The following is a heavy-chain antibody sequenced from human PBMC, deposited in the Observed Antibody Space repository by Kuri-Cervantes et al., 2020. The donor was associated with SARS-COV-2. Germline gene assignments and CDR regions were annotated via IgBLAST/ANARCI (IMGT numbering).Heavy chain of an antibody. CDR2: IDWDDDK. V-gene: IGHV2-70*11. CDR3: ARIQATTVIADY. D-gene: IGHD4-11*01. Sequence: SGPTLVKPTQTLTLTCTFSGFSLSTSGVGVGWIRQPPGKALGWLARIDWDDDKYYNTFLQTRLSIAKDTSKNQVVLTMTNMDPVDTATYYCARIQATTVIADYWGQGTLVTVSS. CDR1: GFSLSTSGVG. J-gene: IGHJ4*02.